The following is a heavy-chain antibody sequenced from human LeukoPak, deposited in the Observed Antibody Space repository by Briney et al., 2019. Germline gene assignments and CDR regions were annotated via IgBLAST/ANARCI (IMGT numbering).Heavy chain of an antibody. CDR1: GGTFSSYA. CDR2: ITPILGIA. Sequence: VASVKVSCKASGGTFSSYAISWVRQAPGQGLEWMGRITPILGIANYAQKFQGRVTITADKSTSTAYMELSSLRSEDTAVYYCARPSGIFDSPDYYYYGMDVWGQGTTVTVSS. D-gene: IGHD3-3*01. J-gene: IGHJ6*02. CDR3: ARPSGIFDSPDYYYYGMDV. V-gene: IGHV1-69*04.